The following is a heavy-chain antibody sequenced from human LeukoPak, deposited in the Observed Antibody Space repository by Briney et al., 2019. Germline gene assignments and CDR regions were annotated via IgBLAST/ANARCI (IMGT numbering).Heavy chain of an antibody. V-gene: IGHV3-23*01. CDR3: AKMVHYDILTGYYWPPYFDY. Sequence: GSLRLSCAASGFTFSSYGMSWVRQAPGKVLEWVSAISGSGGSTYYADSVKGRFTISRDNSKNTLYLQMNSLRAEDTAVYYCAKMVHYDILTGYYWPPYFDYWGQGTLVTVSS. D-gene: IGHD3-9*01. CDR1: GFTFSSYG. CDR2: ISGSGGST. J-gene: IGHJ4*02.